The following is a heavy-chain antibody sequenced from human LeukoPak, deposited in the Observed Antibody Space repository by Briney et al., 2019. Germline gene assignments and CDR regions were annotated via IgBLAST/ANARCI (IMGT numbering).Heavy chain of an antibody. D-gene: IGHD4-17*01. J-gene: IGHJ4*02. CDR3: ARRGMNYGDHFDY. CDR1: GGTFSSYA. CDR2: IIPIFGTA. Sequence: SVKVSCKASGGTFSSYAISWVRQAPGQGLEWMGGIIPIFGTANYAQKFQGRVTITADKSTSTAYMELRSLRSDDTAVYYCARRGMNYGDHFDYWGQGTLVTVSS. V-gene: IGHV1-69*06.